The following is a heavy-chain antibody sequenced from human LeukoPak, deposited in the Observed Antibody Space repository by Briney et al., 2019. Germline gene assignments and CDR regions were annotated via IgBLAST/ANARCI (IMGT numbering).Heavy chain of an antibody. CDR2: INHSGST. V-gene: IGHV4-34*01. J-gene: IGHJ4*02. Sequence: SETLSLTCAVYGGSFSGYYWSRLRQPPGKGLEWIGEINHSGSTNYNPSLKSRVTISVDTSKNQSSLKLSSVTAADTAVYYCASLRERSYYARGFDYWGQGTLVTVSS. D-gene: IGHD1-26*01. CDR3: ASLRERSYYARGFDY. CDR1: GGSFSGYY.